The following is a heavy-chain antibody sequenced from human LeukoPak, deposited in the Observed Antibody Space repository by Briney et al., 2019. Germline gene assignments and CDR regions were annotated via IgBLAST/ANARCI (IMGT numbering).Heavy chain of an antibody. CDR2: ISWNSGSI. CDR1: GFTFYDYA. J-gene: IGHJ2*01. V-gene: IGHV3-9*01. D-gene: IGHD2-2*01. Sequence: PGGSLRLSCAASGFTFYDYAMHWVRQAPRKGLEWVSGISWNSGSIVYADSVKGRFTISRDNAKNSLYLQMNSLRAEDTALYYCAKMSFLGYCSSTSCYEGFKYFDLWGRGTLVTVSS. CDR3: AKMSFLGYCSSTSCYEGFKYFDL.